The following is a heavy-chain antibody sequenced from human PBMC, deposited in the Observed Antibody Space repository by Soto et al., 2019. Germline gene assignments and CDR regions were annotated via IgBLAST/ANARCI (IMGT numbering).Heavy chain of an antibody. J-gene: IGHJ4*02. CDR3: ARGTTFGYFDY. CDR2: ISNDGNSE. D-gene: IGHD2-2*03. CDR1: GFIFRSFG. Sequence: GGSLRLACAASGFIFRSFGMHWVRQAPGKGLEWVALISNDGNSEYYADSVKGRFTISRDNYKKTLFVQMNSLRSEDTAVYYCARGTTFGYFDYWGQGALVTVSS. V-gene: IGHV3-30-3*01.